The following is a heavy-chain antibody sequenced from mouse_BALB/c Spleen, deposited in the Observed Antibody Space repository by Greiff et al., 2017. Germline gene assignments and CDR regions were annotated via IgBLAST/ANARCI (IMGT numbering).Heavy chain of an antibody. CDR1: GFAFSSYD. V-gene: IGHV5-12-1*01. J-gene: IGHJ2*01. CDR2: ISSGGGST. CDR3: ARSDFFDY. Sequence: EVQLVESGGGLVKPGGSLKLSCAASGFAFSSYDMSWVRQTPEKRLEWVAYISSGGGSTYYPDTVKGRFTISRDNAKNTLYLQMSSLKSEDTAMYYRARSDFFDYWGQGTAVTVSS.